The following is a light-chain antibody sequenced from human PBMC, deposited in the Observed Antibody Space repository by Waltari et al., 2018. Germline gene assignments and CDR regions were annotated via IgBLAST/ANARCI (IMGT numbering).Light chain of an antibody. V-gene: IGLV3-10*01. CDR1: ELPRKS. CDR2: EDT. J-gene: IGLJ1*01. CDR3: YSSDSTGLRV. Sequence: SYELTQPPSVSVSPGQTARITCSGHELPRKSAYWFQQKSGQAPRPVIYEDTKRPAGIPERFSGSSSGTVATLTITGAQVDDEADYYCYSSDSTGLRVFGGGTTVVVL.